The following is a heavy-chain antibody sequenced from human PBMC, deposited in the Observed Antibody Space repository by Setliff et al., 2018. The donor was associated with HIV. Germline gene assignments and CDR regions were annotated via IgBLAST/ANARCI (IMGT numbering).Heavy chain of an antibody. Sequence: GESLKISCKGFGYSFSDNWIGWVRQMPGKGLEWMGIIYPDDSATRYSPSFQGQVTISADKAISTAYLQWSSLKASDTGMYYCARAGRGGGSYWTFDYWGQGTLVTVSS. CDR2: IYPDDSAT. D-gene: IGHD1-26*01. CDR3: ARAGRGGGSYWTFDY. J-gene: IGHJ4*02. CDR1: GYSFSDNW. V-gene: IGHV5-51*01.